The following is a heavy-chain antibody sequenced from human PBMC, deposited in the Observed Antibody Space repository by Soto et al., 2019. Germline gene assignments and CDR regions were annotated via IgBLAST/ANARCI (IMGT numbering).Heavy chain of an antibody. CDR1: GFTFSDYY. J-gene: IGHJ6*03. Sequence: PGGSLRLSCAASGFTFSDYYMSWIRQAPGKGLEWVSYISSSGSTIYYADSVKGRFTISRDNAKNSLYLQMNSLRAEDTAVYYCARAVAGTSAYYYHFYYMDVWGKGTTVTVSS. D-gene: IGHD6-19*01. CDR2: ISSSGSTI. CDR3: ARAVAGTSAYYYHFYYMDV. V-gene: IGHV3-11*01.